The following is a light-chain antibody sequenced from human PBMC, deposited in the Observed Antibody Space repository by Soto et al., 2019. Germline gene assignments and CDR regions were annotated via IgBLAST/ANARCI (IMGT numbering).Light chain of an antibody. CDR2: GNS. CDR3: QSYDSSLSGSGV. J-gene: IGLJ2*01. Sequence: QSVLTQPPSVSGAPGQRVTISCTGSSSNIGAGYDVHWYQPLPGTAPKLLIYGNSNRPSGVPDRFSGSKSGTSASLAITGLQAEDEADYYCQSYDSSLSGSGVFGGGTQLTVL. V-gene: IGLV1-40*01. CDR1: SSNIGAGYD.